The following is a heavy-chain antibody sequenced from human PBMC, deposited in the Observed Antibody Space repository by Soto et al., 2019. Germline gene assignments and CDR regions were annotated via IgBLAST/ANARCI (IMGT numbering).Heavy chain of an antibody. V-gene: IGHV5-10-1*01. CDR2: IDPSDSYT. CDR3: TKRKTVRGDHYYYGRNV. J-gene: IGHJ6*04. D-gene: IGHD4-4*01. CDR1: GYSFTSYW. Sequence: PGDSLKISCKGSGYSFTSYWISWVRQMPGKGLEWMGRIDPSDSYTNYSPSFQGHVTISADKSISTAYLQWSSLKASDTARYYCTKRKTVRGDHYYYGRNVWAKLPTVTLAS.